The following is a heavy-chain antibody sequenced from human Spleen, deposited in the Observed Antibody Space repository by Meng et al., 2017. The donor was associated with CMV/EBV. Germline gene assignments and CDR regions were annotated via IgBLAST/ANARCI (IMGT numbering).Heavy chain of an antibody. V-gene: IGHV3-15*01. Sequence: GESLKISCAASGFTFSNAWMSWVRQAPGKGLEWVGRIKSKTDGGTTDYAAPVKGRFTISRDDSKNTLYLQMNSLKTEDTAVYYCTNLIVVVPAAKTLYYYYGMDVWGQGTTVTVSS. D-gene: IGHD2-2*01. CDR2: IKSKTDGGTT. J-gene: IGHJ6*02. CDR3: TNLIVVVPAAKTLYYYYGMDV. CDR1: GFTFSNAW.